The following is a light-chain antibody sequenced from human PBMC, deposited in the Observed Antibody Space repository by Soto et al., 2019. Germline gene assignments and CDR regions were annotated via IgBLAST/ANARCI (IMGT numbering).Light chain of an antibody. V-gene: IGKV2-28*01. CDR1: QSLLHSNGYYY. J-gene: IGKJ1*01. CDR3: QQPQQTST. CDR2: LGS. Sequence: DIVMTQSPLSLPVTPGEPASISCRSSQSLLHSNGYYYLDWYLQKPGQSPQVLIYLGSNRACGVPYRFSGSGSGTDFTLTINRVQPEDVGVYYCQQPQQTSTFGQGTKVEIK.